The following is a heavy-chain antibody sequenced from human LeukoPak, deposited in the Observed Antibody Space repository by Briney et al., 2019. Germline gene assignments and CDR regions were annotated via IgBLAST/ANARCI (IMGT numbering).Heavy chain of an antibody. CDR2: INQDGSQK. Sequence: GGSLRLSCAASGFTFGSCWMNWVRQTPGKGLEWVANINQDGSQKFYVDSVKGRFTISRDNANNSLYLQMNSLRAEDTAVYYCAREYCSSTSCYAGYFDYWGQGTLVTVSS. V-gene: IGHV3-7*01. D-gene: IGHD2-2*01. J-gene: IGHJ4*02. CDR3: AREYCSSTSCYAGYFDY. CDR1: GFTFGSCW.